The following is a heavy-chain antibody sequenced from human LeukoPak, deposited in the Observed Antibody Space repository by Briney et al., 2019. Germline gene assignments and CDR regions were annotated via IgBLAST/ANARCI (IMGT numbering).Heavy chain of an antibody. D-gene: IGHD2-2*01. Sequence: ASVKVSCKASGYTFTSYDINWVRQATGQGLEWMGWMNPNSGNTGYAQKFQGRVTMTRNTSISTAYMELSSLRSVDTAVYYCARGYCSSTSCFRGWNWFDPWGQGTLVTVSS. CDR2: MNPNSGNT. V-gene: IGHV1-8*01. CDR3: ARGYCSSTSCFRGWNWFDP. J-gene: IGHJ5*02. CDR1: GYTFTSYD.